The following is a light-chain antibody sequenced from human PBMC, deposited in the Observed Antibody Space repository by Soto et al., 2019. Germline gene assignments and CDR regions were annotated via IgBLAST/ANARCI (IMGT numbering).Light chain of an antibody. CDR2: EVS. J-gene: IGLJ2*01. Sequence: QSALTQPASVSGSPGQSITISCTGTSSDVGGYNFVSWYQQHPGKAPKLTIYEVSNRPSGVSNRFSGSKSGNTASLTISGLLAEDEADYYCSSYTSSSTREVVFGGGTQLTVL. V-gene: IGLV2-14*01. CDR3: SSYTSSSTREVV. CDR1: SSDVGGYNF.